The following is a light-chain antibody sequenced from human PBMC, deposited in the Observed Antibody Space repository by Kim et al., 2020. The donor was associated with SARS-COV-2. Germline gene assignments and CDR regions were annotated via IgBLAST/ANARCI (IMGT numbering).Light chain of an antibody. V-gene: IGLV3-21*04. Sequence: APGKTARIVCGGDNIEAKNVHWYHRRPGLAPVLVIYFNDDRPSGIPDRFSGSNSGNTAALTIASVEAGDEADYFCQVFDGSEDHPVFGGGTQLTVL. CDR3: QVFDGSEDHPV. CDR1: NIEAKN. CDR2: FND. J-gene: IGLJ3*02.